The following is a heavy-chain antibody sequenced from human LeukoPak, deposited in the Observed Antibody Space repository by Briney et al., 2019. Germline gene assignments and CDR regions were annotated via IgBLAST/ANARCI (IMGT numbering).Heavy chain of an antibody. CDR3: ARPSSSGWSWVYAN. CDR1: GFTFSDYY. Sequence: GGSLRLSCAASGFTFSDYYTSWIRQAPGKGLEWVSYISNTGNTIYDADSVKGRFTISRDNARNSLYLQMNSLRVEDTAVYYCARPSSSGWSWVYANWGQGTLVTVSS. V-gene: IGHV3-11*04. D-gene: IGHD6-19*01. J-gene: IGHJ4*02. CDR2: ISNTGNTI.